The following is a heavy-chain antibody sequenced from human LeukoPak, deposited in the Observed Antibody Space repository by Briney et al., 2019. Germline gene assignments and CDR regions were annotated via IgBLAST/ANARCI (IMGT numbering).Heavy chain of an antibody. J-gene: IGHJ6*02. CDR2: IIPILGIA. D-gene: IGHD3-10*01. CDR1: GGTFSSYA. Sequence: SVKVSCKASGGTFSSYAISWVRQAPGQGLEWMGRIIPILGIANYAQKFQGRVTITADKSTSTAYMELSSLRSEDTAVCYCARVLGSGSFGYYGMDVWGQGTTVTVSS. CDR3: ARVLGSGSFGYYGMDV. V-gene: IGHV1-69*04.